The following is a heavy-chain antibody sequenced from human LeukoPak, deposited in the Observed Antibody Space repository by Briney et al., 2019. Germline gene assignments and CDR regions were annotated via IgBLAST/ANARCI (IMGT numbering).Heavy chain of an antibody. J-gene: IGHJ4*02. CDR3: AGGNTWPGLSY. CDR2: ISSSSSTI. Sequence: GGSLRLSCAASGFTFNSYSMNWVRQAPGKGLEWVSYISSSSSTIYYADSVKGRFTISRDKAKNTLYLQMNSLRAEDTAVYFCAGGNTWPGLSYWGQGTLLTVSS. V-gene: IGHV3-48*01. CDR1: GFTFNSYS. D-gene: IGHD6-25*01.